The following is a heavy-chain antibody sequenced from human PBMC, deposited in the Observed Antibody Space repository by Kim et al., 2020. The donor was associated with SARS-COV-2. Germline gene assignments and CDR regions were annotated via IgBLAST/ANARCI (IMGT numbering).Heavy chain of an antibody. Sequence: SETLSLTCTVSGGSISSGGYYCSWIRQHPGKGLEWIRYIYYSGSTYYNPSRKSRVTISVDKSKNQFSLKLSSVTAADTAVYYCAMEERGYSYGYSDYFD. D-gene: IGHD5-18*01. CDR3: AMEERGYSYGYSDYFD. V-gene: IGHV4-31*03. CDR2: IYYSGST. CDR1: GGSISSGGYY. J-gene: IGHJ4*01.